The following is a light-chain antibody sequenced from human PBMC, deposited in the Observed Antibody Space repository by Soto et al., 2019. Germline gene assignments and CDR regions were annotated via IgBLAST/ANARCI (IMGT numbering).Light chain of an antibody. CDR2: DDN. Sequence: QSVLTQPPSVSAAPGQKVTISCSGSSSNIGGNSVSWYQQLPGTAPKLLIYDDNKRPSGIPDRFSGSKSGNTASLTISGLQAEDEADYYCSSYTSNSTYVFGTGTKVTVL. V-gene: IGLV1-51*01. CDR1: SSNIGGNS. CDR3: SSYTSNSTYV. J-gene: IGLJ1*01.